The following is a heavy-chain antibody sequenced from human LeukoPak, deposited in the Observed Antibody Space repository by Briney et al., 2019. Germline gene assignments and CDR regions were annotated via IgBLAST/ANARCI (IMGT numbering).Heavy chain of an antibody. CDR3: ARDAGRIGVTGAFDI. V-gene: IGHV4-39*07. J-gene: IGHJ3*02. CDR1: GGSISSSSYY. Sequence: SETLSLTCTVSGGSISSSSYYWGWIRQPPGKGLEWIGSIYYSGSTYYNPSLKSRVTISVDTSKNQFSLKLSSVTAADTAVYYCARDAGRIGVTGAFDIWGQGTMVTVSS. CDR2: IYYSGST. D-gene: IGHD1-14*01.